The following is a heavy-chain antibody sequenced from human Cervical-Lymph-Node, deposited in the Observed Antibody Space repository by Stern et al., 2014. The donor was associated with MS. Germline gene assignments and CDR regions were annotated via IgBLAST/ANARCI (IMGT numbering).Heavy chain of an antibody. V-gene: IGHV3-23*04. J-gene: IGHJ4*02. CDR2: ISGSGGST. CDR1: GFTFSSYA. D-gene: IGHD6-19*01. CDR3: AKDFGWLVRYFDY. Sequence: EDQLVESGGGLVQPGGSLRLSCAASGFTFSSYAMSWVRQAPGKGLEWVSGISGSGGSTYYADSVKGRFTISRDNSKNTLYLQMNSLRAEDTAVYYCAKDFGWLVRYFDYWGQGTLVTVSS.